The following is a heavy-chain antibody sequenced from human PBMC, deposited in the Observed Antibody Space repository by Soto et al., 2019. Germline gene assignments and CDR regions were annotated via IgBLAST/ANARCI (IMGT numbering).Heavy chain of an antibody. CDR3: TSHVAYGDYLYYYYGMDV. J-gene: IGHJ6*02. D-gene: IGHD4-17*01. V-gene: IGHV5-10-1*01. CDR1: GYSFTSYW. CDR2: IDPRDSYT. Sequence: PGESLKISCKGSGYSFTSYWISWVRQMPGKGLEWMGRIDPRDSYTNYSPSFQGHVTISADKPISTAYLQWSSLKASDTAMYYCTSHVAYGDYLYYYYGMDVWGQGTTVTVSS.